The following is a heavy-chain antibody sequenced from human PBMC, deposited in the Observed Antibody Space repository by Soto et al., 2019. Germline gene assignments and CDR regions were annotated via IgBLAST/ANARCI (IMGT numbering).Heavy chain of an antibody. D-gene: IGHD3-9*01. CDR2: ISSSGSTI. CDR1: GFTFSDYY. J-gene: IGHJ4*02. CDR3: ASSLSRIIDFDY. Sequence: GGSLRLSCAASGFTFSDYYMSWIRQAPGKGLEWVSYISSSGSTIYYADSVKGRFTISRDNAKNSLYLQMNSLRAEDTAVYYCASSLSRIIDFDYWGQGTLVTVSS. V-gene: IGHV3-11*01.